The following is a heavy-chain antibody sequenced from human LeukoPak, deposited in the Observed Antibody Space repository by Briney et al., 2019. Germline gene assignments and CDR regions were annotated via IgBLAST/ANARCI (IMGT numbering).Heavy chain of an antibody. V-gene: IGHV3-23*01. J-gene: IGHJ4*02. D-gene: IGHD2-15*01. CDR1: GFTFRDSA. CDR2: ISHSGANT. Sequence: GGSLRLSCAASGFTFRDSAMDWVRQAPGKGLEWVSLISHSGANTFYADSVKGRFTVSRDNSKNMMYLQMNSLRAEDTAVYYCAKDIEASIRGQGTLVTVSS. CDR3: AKDIEASI.